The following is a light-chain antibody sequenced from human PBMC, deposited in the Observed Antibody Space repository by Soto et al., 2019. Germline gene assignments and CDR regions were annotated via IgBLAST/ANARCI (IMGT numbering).Light chain of an antibody. CDR3: QTWGTGYLV. Sequence: QPVLTQSPSASASLGASVKLTCTLSSGHSTYSIAWHQQPPEKGPRYLMSLSSDGSHTKGDGIPDRFSGSSSGAERYLTISSLQSEDEADYYCQTWGTGYLVFGGGTKLTVL. V-gene: IGLV4-69*01. J-gene: IGLJ2*01. CDR1: SGHSTYS. CDR2: LSSDGSH.